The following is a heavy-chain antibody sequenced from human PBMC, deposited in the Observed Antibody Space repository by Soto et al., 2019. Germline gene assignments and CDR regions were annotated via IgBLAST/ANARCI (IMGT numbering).Heavy chain of an antibody. CDR2: IIGSGGSK. CDR3: TTAGIPTTIRRHILKVFAY. Sequence: PGGSLKLSCASTGFPFSSYAMNWVRQPPGKGPDWVSAIIGSGGSKYYSASVMGRFTISRDNSKNTRYLQTNSLXSYVTAVYSRTTAGIPTTIRRHILKVFAYGGQGTPVPVTS. J-gene: IGHJ4*02. D-gene: IGHD3-10*01. CDR1: GFPFSSYA. V-gene: IGHV3-23*01.